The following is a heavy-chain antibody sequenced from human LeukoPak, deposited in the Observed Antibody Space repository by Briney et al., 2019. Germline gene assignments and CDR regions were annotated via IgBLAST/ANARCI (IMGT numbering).Heavy chain of an antibody. Sequence: SETLSLNCTVSGDSINNYYLSWIRQPPGKGLEWIGYIFYSGGTKYNPSLKSRVDISIAMSKNQFSLNLNSVTAADTAVYYCARGGYGDYKLHYYHYGMDVWGQGTTVTVSS. CDR1: GDSINNYY. J-gene: IGHJ6*02. D-gene: IGHD4-17*01. V-gene: IGHV4-59*01. CDR3: ARGGYGDYKLHYYHYGMDV. CDR2: IFYSGGT.